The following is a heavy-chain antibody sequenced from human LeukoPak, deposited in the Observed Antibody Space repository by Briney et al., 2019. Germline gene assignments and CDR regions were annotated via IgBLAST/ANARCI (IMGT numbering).Heavy chain of an antibody. CDR3: VRSKSGAYGWFDP. CDR2: IYYSGTT. D-gene: IGHD2-15*01. J-gene: IGHJ5*02. Sequence: ASETLSLTCTVSGGSITSYYWSWIRQPPGTGLEWIGYIYYSGTTNYNPSLKSRVTISLDTSKNQFSLKVNSVTAADTAVYYCVRSKSGAYGWFDPWGQGTLVTVSS. V-gene: IGHV4-59*01. CDR1: GGSITSYY.